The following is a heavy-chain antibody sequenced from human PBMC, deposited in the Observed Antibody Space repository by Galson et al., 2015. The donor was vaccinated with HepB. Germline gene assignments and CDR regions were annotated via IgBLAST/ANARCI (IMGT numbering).Heavy chain of an antibody. D-gene: IGHD3/OR15-3a*01. J-gene: IGHJ5*02. V-gene: IGHV3-7*03. CDR1: GFTFSSYW. Sequence: SLRLSCATSGFTFSSYWMSWVRQAPRKGLEWVANIKQDASEKYYVDSVKGRFTISRDNAKNSLYLQMNSLTAGDTAIYYCARALGHDVWTGYHSYIDTWGQGTQVTVSS. CDR2: IKQDASEK. CDR3: ARALGHDVWTGYHSYIDT.